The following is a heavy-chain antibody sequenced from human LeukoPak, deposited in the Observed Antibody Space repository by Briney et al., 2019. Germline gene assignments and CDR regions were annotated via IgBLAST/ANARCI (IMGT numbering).Heavy chain of an antibody. CDR3: ARDPEDYFDY. CDR2: ISTSSSYI. Sequence: GGSLRLSCAASGFAFSSYTMNWVRQAPGKGLEWVSFISTSSSYIYYADSVKGRFTISRDNAKNSLYLQMNSLRADDTAVYYCARDPEDYFDYWGQGTLVTVSS. J-gene: IGHJ4*02. CDR1: GFAFSSYT. V-gene: IGHV3-21*01.